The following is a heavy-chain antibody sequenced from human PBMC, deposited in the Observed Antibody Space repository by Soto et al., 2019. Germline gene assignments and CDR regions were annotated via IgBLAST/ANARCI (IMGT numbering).Heavy chain of an antibody. Sequence: QVQLVQSGAEEKKPGASVKVSCKASGYTFTSYAMHWVRQAPGQRLEWMGWINAGNGNTKYSQKFQGRVTITRDTSASTAYMELSSLRSEDTAVYYCATDTHYDSRGYYYGDAFDIWGQGTMVTVSS. J-gene: IGHJ3*02. V-gene: IGHV1-3*05. CDR3: ATDTHYDSRGYYYGDAFDI. CDR2: INAGNGNT. D-gene: IGHD3-22*01. CDR1: GYTFTSYA.